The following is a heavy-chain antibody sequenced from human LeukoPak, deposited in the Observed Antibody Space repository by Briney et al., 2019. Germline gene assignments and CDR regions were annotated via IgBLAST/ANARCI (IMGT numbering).Heavy chain of an antibody. CDR2: ISGSGGST. CDR1: GFTFSSYA. J-gene: IGHJ4*02. CDR3: AKDSSYGSGSYYNGGDY. V-gene: IGHV3-23*01. Sequence: GGSLRLSCAASGFTFSSYAMSWVRQAPGKGLEWVSAISGSGGSTYYADSVKGRFTISRDNSKNTLYLQMNSLRAEDTAVYYCAKDSSYGSGSYYNGGDYWGQGTLVTVSS. D-gene: IGHD3-10*01.